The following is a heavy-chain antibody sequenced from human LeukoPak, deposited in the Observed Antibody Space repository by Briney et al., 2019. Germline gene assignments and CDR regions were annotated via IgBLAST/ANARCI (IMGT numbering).Heavy chain of an antibody. CDR1: GFTFSNYS. D-gene: IGHD2-15*01. CDR3: ARDPGLLIYDY. CDR2: ISSSSSYI. Sequence: PGGSLRLSCAASGFTFSNYSMNWVRQAPGKGLEWVSSISSSSSYIYHADSVKGRFTISRDNAKNSLYLQMNSLRAEDTAVYYCARDPGLLIYDYWGQGTLVTVSS. V-gene: IGHV3-21*01. J-gene: IGHJ4*02.